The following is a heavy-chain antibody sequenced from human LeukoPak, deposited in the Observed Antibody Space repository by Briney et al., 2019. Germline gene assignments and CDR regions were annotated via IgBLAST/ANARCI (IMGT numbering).Heavy chain of an antibody. V-gene: IGHV3-74*01. CDR2: IKSDWSSP. Sequence: GGSLRLSCAASGFIFSIYWMHWVRQAPGKGPVWGSRIKSDWSSPSYADSVKGRFTISRDNAKKTVYLQMNSLRAADTAVYYCAKDGHYSNFYFDYWGQGTLVTVSS. CDR3: AKDGHYSNFYFDY. CDR1: GFIFSIYW. J-gene: IGHJ4*02. D-gene: IGHD4-11*01.